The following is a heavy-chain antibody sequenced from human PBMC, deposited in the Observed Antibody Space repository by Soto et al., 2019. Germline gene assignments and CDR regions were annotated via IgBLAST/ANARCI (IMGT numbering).Heavy chain of an antibody. CDR2: IKPDGSEK. CDR1: GFTFSSYW. V-gene: IGHV3-7*04. J-gene: IGHJ4*02. D-gene: IGHD2-15*01. CDR3: SRVGCGGGTCYNY. Sequence: EVQLVESGGGLVQPGGSLRLSCAASGFTFSSYWMSWVRQAPGKGLEWVANIKPDGSEKHYVDSVKGRFTFSRDNAKNSLYLQMDGVRAEDTAVYYCSRVGCGGGTCYNYWGQGTLVTVSS.